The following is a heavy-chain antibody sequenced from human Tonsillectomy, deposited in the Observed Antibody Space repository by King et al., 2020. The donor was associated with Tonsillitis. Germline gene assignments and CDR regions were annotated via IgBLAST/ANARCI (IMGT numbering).Heavy chain of an antibody. CDR2: INPNSGGT. Sequence: QLVQSGAEVKKPGASVKVSCKASGYTFTGYYIHWVRQAPGQGLEWMGWINPNSGGTNYAQKFQGRVTMTRDTSISTAYMELSRLRYDDTAVYYCARGEVGIAPLFDPWGQGILVIVSS. CDR1: GYTFTGYY. CDR3: ARGEVGIAPLFDP. J-gene: IGHJ5*02. D-gene: IGHD6-13*01. V-gene: IGHV1-2*02.